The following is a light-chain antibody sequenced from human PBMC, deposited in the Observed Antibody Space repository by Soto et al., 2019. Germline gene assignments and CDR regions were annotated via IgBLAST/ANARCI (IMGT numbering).Light chain of an antibody. CDR1: SSDVGGYNY. J-gene: IGLJ1*01. CDR3: SSYTSSGTYV. V-gene: IGLV2-14*01. CDR2: DVS. Sequence: QSVLTQPASVSGSPGQSSAISCTGTSSDVGGYNYVSWYQQHPGKAPKLMIYDVSNRPSGVSNRFSGSKSGNTASLTISGLQAEDEADYYCSSYTSSGTYVFGTRTKLTVL.